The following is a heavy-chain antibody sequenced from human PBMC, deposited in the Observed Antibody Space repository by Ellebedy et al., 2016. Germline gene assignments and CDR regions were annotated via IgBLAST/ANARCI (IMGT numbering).Heavy chain of an antibody. J-gene: IGHJ3*02. D-gene: IGHD3-22*01. V-gene: IGHV3-74*01. CDR1: GFTFNTYY. CDR2: INSDGSST. Sequence: GESLKISXAASGFTFNTYYMHWVRQAPGKGLVWVSRINSDGSSTSYADSVKGRFTISRDNAKNTLYLQMNSLRAEDTAVFYCARAYDVYDIWGQGTMVTVSS. CDR3: ARAYDVYDI.